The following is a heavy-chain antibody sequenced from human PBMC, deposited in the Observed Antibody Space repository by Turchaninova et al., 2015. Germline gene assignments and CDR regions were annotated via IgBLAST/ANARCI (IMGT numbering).Heavy chain of an antibody. CDR2: IHPKKGRT. D-gene: IGHD4-23*01. J-gene: IGHJ4*02. CDR3: VRAFDYGGKRNYFDY. Sequence: QVQLVQSGAAVQKPGASVQVSCKASGYTFTDHYMHWVRQAPGQGLEWVGRIHPKKGRTEWLQKCQRRVPLTRDTSISPAFIELTGLRSDDTAVYYCVRAFDYGGKRNYFDYWGQGTLVTVSS. CDR1: GYTFTDHY. V-gene: IGHV1-2*06.